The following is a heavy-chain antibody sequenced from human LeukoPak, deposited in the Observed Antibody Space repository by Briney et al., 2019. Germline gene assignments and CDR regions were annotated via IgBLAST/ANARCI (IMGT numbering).Heavy chain of an antibody. CDR1: GFTFSSYA. Sequence: GGSLRLSCAASGFTFSSYAMSWVRQAPGKGLEWVSAISGSGGSTYYADSVKGRFTISRDNSKNTLYLQMNSLRAEDTAVYYCAKDQGRSTIFGVAHYYFDYWGQGTLVTVSS. D-gene: IGHD3-3*01. V-gene: IGHV3-23*01. J-gene: IGHJ4*02. CDR3: AKDQGRSTIFGVAHYYFDY. CDR2: ISGSGGST.